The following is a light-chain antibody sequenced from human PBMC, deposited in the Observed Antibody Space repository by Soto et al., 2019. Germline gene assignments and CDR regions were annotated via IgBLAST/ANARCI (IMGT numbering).Light chain of an antibody. CDR2: AAS. CDR3: QQSAAIPWT. CDR1: QNIGVY. Sequence: DIQMTQSPSSLSATEGDRVTITCRASQNIGVYLNWYQKKPGKAPKLLIHAASSLDSGVPSTFSGSGSGTDFALTISSLQPEDFATYYCQQSAAIPWTFGEGTKVDIK. V-gene: IGKV1-39*01. J-gene: IGKJ1*01.